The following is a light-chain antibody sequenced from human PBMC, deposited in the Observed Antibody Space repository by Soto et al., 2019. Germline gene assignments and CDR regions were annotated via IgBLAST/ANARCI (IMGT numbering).Light chain of an antibody. V-gene: IGKV3D-15*01. Sequence: EVVMTQSPATLSVSPGERATLSCRASQTVRDNLGWYQQKPGQPPRLLIYGATTRATGIPARFSGSGSGTEFTLTISSLQSVDFAVYYCQQYNNWPLTFGGGTKVEIK. CDR3: QQYNNWPLT. CDR1: QTVRDN. J-gene: IGKJ4*01. CDR2: GAT.